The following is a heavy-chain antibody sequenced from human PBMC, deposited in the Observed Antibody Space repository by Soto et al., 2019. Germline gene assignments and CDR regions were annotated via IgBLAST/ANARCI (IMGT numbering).Heavy chain of an antibody. D-gene: IGHD3-9*01. CDR1: GFTFSNAW. J-gene: IGHJ4*02. CDR2: IKSKTDGGTT. Sequence: GGSLRLSCAASGFTFSNAWMSWVRQAPGKGLEWVGRIKSKTDGGTTDYAAPVKGRFTISRDDSKNTLYLQMNSLKTEDTAVYYCTTADILTGYYDVDYWGQGTLVTASS. V-gene: IGHV3-15*01. CDR3: TTADILTGYYDVDY.